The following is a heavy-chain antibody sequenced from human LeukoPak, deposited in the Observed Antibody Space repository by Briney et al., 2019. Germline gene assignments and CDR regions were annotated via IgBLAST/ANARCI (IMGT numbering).Heavy chain of an antibody. J-gene: IGHJ4*02. V-gene: IGHV3-23*01. CDR2: LSGGAGRT. CDR3: AKGHTNLDPA. Sequence: RGSLRLSCAASGFTFNNYAMNWVRQAPGKGLEWVSALSGGAGRTYYADSVKGRFTISRDNSKNTLCLQMNSLRGEDTAIYFCAKGHTNLDPAGDQGALVIVSS. D-gene: IGHD1-1*01. CDR1: GFTFNNYA.